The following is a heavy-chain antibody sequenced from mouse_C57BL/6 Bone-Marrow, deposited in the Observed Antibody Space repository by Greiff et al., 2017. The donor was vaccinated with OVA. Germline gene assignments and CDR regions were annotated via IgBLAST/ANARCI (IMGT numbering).Heavy chain of an antibody. Sequence: EVKLMESGGGLVKPGGSLKLSCAASGFTFSDYGMHWVRQAPEKGLEWVAYISSGSSTIYYADTVKGRFTISRDNAKNTLFLQMTSLRSEDTAMYYCATSMVTTGDCDYWGQGTTLTVSS. CDR3: ATSMVTTGDCDY. CDR1: GFTFSDYG. V-gene: IGHV5-17*01. D-gene: IGHD2-2*01. J-gene: IGHJ2*01. CDR2: ISSGSSTI.